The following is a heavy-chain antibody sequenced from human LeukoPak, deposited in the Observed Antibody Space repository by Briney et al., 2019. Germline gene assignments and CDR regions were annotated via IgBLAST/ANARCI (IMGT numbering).Heavy chain of an antibody. V-gene: IGHV4-4*07. D-gene: IGHD1-26*01. CDR2: IYTSGST. Sequence: SETLSLTCTVSGGSISSYYWSWIRQPPGKGLEWIGRIYTSGSTNYNPSLKSRVTMSVDTSKNQFSLKLSSVTAADTAVYYCARDQEWELLGFDYWGQGTLVTVSS. J-gene: IGHJ4*02. CDR3: ARDQEWELLGFDY. CDR1: GGSISSYY.